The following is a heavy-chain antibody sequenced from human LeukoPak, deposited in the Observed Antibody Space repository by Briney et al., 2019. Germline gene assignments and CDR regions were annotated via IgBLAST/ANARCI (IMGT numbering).Heavy chain of an antibody. D-gene: IGHD6-19*01. CDR2: ITASGNTR. V-gene: IGHV3-23*01. J-gene: IGHJ5*01. CDR1: GFTFRSYA. Sequence: PGGSLRLSCAASGFTFRSYAMSWVRQAPGKGLEWVSGITASGNTRYYADSLKGRFTISRDNSKNTLSLQMTSLTAEDTAVYYCAKDIRNTGWYKDSWGRGTLVTVSS. CDR3: AKDIRNTGWYKDS.